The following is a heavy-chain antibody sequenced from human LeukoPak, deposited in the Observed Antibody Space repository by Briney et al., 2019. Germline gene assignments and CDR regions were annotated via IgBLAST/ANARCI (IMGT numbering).Heavy chain of an antibody. CDR3: AACSGGSCYQWGY. CDR2: ISGSGGST. V-gene: IGHV3-23*01. J-gene: IGHJ4*02. Sequence: GGYLRLYCAASGFTFSSYAMSWVRQAPGKGLEWVSAISGSGGSTYYADSVKGRFTISRDNSKNTLDLQMNSLRAEDTAVYYCAACSGGSCYQWGYWGQGTLVTVSS. CDR1: GFTFSSYA. D-gene: IGHD2-15*01.